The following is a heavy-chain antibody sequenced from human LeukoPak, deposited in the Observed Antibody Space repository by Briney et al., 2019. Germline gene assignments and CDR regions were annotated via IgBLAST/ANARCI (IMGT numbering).Heavy chain of an antibody. CDR2: INPNNGGT. J-gene: IGHJ3*02. V-gene: IGHV1-2*06. D-gene: IGHD5-24*01. Sequence: GPVKVSCKGSGYTFPGYLMNWGRQAPGQRLEWVGRINPNNGGTNYAQNFQVRVTMTRDTSISTAYMELSSLRSEDTAVYYCARVGDGLNDAFDIWGQGTMVTVSS. CDR1: GYTFPGYL. CDR3: ARVGDGLNDAFDI.